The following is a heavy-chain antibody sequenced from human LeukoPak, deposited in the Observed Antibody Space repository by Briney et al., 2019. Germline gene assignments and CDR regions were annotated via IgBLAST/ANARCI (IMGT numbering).Heavy chain of an antibody. CDR1: GFTFSNHG. V-gene: IGHV3-23*01. D-gene: IGHD5-12*01. Sequence: GGSLRLSCAASGFTFSNHGMNWVRQAPGKGLEWVSGISPSGDIRYYADSVKGRFTISRDNSKNTLYLQMNSLRVEDTAVYYCAREVGGYALGYWGQGTLVTVSS. CDR3: AREVGGYALGY. CDR2: ISPSGDIR. J-gene: IGHJ4*02.